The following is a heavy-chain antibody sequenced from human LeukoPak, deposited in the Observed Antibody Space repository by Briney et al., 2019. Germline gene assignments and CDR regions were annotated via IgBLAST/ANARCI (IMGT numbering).Heavy chain of an antibody. CDR1: GYTFTGYY. J-gene: IGHJ6*02. CDR2: INPNSGGT. Sequence: ASVKVSCKASGYTFTGYYMHWVRQAPGQGLGWMGWINPNSGGTNYAQKFQGRVTMTRDTSISTAYMELSRLRSDDTAVYYCARDIVVVVPTYGMDVWGQGTTVTVSS. V-gene: IGHV1-2*02. D-gene: IGHD2-15*01. CDR3: ARDIVVVVPTYGMDV.